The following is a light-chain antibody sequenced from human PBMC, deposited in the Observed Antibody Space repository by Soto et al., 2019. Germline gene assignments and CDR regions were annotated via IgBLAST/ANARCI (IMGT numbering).Light chain of an antibody. CDR3: QQYNSYPWT. J-gene: IGKJ1*01. V-gene: IGKV1-5*03. CDR1: QSIRSW. CDR2: QAS. Sequence: DIQMTQSPSTLSASVGDRVTITCRASQSIRSWLAWYQQKPGKAPNLLIYQASNLKSGVPSRFSGSGSGTEYTLTISSLQPDDFAIYYCQQYNSYPWTFDQGTKVEIK.